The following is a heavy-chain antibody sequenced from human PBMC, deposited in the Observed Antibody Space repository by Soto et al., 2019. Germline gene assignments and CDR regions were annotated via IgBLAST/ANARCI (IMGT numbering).Heavy chain of an antibody. D-gene: IGHD4-17*01. V-gene: IGHV4-30-2*01. CDR1: GGSISSGGYS. J-gene: IGHJ4*02. CDR3: AREMNDYGGNSYLDY. Sequence: QLQLQESGSGLVKPSQTLSLTCAVSGGSISSGGYSWSWIRQPPGKGLEWIGYIYHSGSTYYNPSLKSRVNISVDRSKNQFSLKLSSVTAADTAVYYCAREMNDYGGNSYLDYWGQGTLVTVSS. CDR2: IYHSGST.